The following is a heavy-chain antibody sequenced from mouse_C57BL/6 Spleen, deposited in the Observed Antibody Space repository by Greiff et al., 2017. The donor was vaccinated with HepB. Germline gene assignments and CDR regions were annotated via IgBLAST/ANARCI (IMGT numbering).Heavy chain of an antibody. J-gene: IGHJ2*01. V-gene: IGHV1-69*01. CDR3: ARGASAMITTRFHYFDY. D-gene: IGHD2-4*01. CDR2: IDPSDSYT. CDR1: GYTFTSYW. Sequence: QVQLQQPGAELVMPGASVKLSCKASGYTFTSYWMHRVKQRPGQGLEWIGEIDPSDSYTNYNQKFKGKSTLTVDKSSSTAYMQLSSLTSEDSAVYYCARGASAMITTRFHYFDYWGQGTTLTVSS.